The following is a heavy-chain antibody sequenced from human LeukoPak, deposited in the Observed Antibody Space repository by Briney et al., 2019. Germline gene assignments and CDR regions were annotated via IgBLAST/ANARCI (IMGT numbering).Heavy chain of an antibody. CDR3: ARGGNPGSYYNGEY. CDR1: GGTFSSYA. D-gene: IGHD3-10*01. V-gene: IGHV1-69*13. J-gene: IGHJ4*02. CDR2: IIPIFGTA. Sequence: ASVKVSCKASGGTFSSYAICWVRQAPGQGLEWMGGIIPIFGTANYAQKFQGRVTITADESTSTAYMELSSLRSEDTAVYYCARGGNPGSYYNGEYWGQGTLVTVSS.